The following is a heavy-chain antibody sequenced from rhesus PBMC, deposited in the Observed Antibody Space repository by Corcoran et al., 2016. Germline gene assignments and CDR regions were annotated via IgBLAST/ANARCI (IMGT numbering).Heavy chain of an antibody. V-gene: IGHV4-99*01. CDR2: ISGSSGNT. D-gene: IGHD2-39*01. Sequence: QVQLQDSGPGLVKPPETLSLTCAVSGYSISRGYYWGWLRQPPGKGLEYIGSISGSSGNTYYNPSLKSRVTISKDTSKNQFSLKLSSVTAADTAVYYCARRVVSANIDYWGQGVLVTVSS. CDR3: ARRVVSANIDY. J-gene: IGHJ4*01. CDR1: GYSISRGYY.